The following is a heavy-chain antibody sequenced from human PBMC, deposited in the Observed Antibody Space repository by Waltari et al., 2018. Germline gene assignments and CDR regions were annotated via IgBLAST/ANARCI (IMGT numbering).Heavy chain of an antibody. CDR1: GFTFRNYA. CDR3: ARDPTVGHPDYFDY. D-gene: IGHD4-4*01. V-gene: IGHV3-30*04. Sequence: QVQLVESGGGVVQPGRSLRLSCAASGFTFRNYAMHWVRQAPGKGLECVAVISHDATVAYYADSVKGRLTISRDNPENTLYLQMNSLRGEDTAVYYCARDPTVGHPDYFDYWGQGTLVTVSS. J-gene: IGHJ4*02. CDR2: ISHDATVA.